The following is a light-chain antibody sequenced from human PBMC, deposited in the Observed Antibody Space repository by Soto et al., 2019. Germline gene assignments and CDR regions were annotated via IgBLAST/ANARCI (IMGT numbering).Light chain of an antibody. V-gene: IGKV3-11*01. CDR2: DAS. J-gene: IGKJ5*01. CDR3: QQRSNWPT. CDR1: QSLSFY. Sequence: EIVLTQSPGTLSLSPGERATLSCRASQSLSFYLTWYQHKPGQAPRLLIYDASNRATGIPARFSGSGYGTDFTLTISSLEPEDFAVYYCQQRSNWPTFGQGTRLEIK.